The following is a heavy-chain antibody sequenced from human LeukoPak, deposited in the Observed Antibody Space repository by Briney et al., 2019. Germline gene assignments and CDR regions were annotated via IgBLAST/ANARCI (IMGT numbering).Heavy chain of an antibody. D-gene: IGHD6-13*01. CDR3: ARDADPTSYSSSWLDY. J-gene: IGHJ4*02. CDR1: GGSISSGGYY. V-gene: IGHV4-30-2*01. Sequence: SETLSLTCTVSGGSISSGGYYWSWIRQPPGKGLEWIGYIYHSGSTYYNPSLKSRVTISVDRSKNQFSLKLSSVTAADTAVYYCARDADPTSYSSSWLDYWGQGTLVTVSS. CDR2: IYHSGST.